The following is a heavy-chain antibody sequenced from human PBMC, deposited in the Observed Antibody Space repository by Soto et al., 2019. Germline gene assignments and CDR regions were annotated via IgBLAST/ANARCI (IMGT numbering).Heavy chain of an antibody. D-gene: IGHD3-22*01. Sequence: ASVKVSCKASGYTFTSYGISWVRQAPGQGLEWMGWISAYNGNTNYAQKLQGRVTMTTDTSTSTAYMELRSLRSDDTAVYYCARIYYDSSGYYYFDYWGQGTLVTVSS. CDR2: ISAYNGNT. V-gene: IGHV1-18*04. CDR1: GYTFTSYG. CDR3: ARIYYDSSGYYYFDY. J-gene: IGHJ4*02.